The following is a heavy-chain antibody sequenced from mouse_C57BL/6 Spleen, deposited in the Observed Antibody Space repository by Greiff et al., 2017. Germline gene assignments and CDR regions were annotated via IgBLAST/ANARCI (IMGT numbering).Heavy chain of an antibody. Sequence: QVQLQQPGAELVKPGASVKLSCKASGYTFTSYWMHWVKQRPGQGLEWIGMIHPNSGSTNYNEKFKSKATLTVDKSSSTAYMQLSSLTSEDSAVYYCAREVTTVVATPFAYWGQETLVTVSA. V-gene: IGHV1-64*01. CDR2: IHPNSGST. CDR3: AREVTTVVATPFAY. J-gene: IGHJ3*01. CDR1: GYTFTSYW. D-gene: IGHD1-1*01.